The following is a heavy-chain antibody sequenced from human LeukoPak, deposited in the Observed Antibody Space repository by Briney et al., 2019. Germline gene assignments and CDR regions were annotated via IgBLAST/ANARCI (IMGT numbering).Heavy chain of an antibody. J-gene: IGHJ5*02. D-gene: IGHD2-21*01. CDR2: FHDSGSA. V-gene: IGHV4-59*01. CDR3: ARDSHSVDTATPRGFDP. Sequence: SETLSLTCTVSGDSISSYFRSWIRQPPGKGLEWIGYFHDSGSANYNPSLKSRITMSVDKSKNQFSLKLRSVTAADTAVYYCARDSHSVDTATPRGFDPWGQGTLVTVSS. CDR1: GDSISSYF.